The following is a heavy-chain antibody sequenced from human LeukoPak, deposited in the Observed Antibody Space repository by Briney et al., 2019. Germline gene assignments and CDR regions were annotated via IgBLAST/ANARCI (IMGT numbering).Heavy chain of an antibody. Sequence: GGSLRLSCAASGFTFDDYAMHWVRQAPGKGLEWVSGISWNSGSMGYADSVKGRFTISRDNAKNSLYLQMNSLRAEDTAVYFCAKRGVVIRVILVGFHKEAYYFDSWGQGALVTVSS. V-gene: IGHV3-9*01. D-gene: IGHD3-22*01. CDR3: AKRGVVIRVILVGFHKEAYYFDS. CDR1: GFTFDDYA. CDR2: ISWNSGSM. J-gene: IGHJ4*02.